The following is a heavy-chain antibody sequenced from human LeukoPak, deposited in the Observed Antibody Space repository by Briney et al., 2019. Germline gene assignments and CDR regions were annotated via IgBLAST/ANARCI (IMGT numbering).Heavy chain of an antibody. V-gene: IGHV1-2*02. CDR3: ARAGGYSYGYSNFGY. D-gene: IGHD5-18*01. Sequence: ASVKVSCKASGYTFTGYYIHWVRQAPGQGLEWMGWINPNSGGTNYAQKFQGRVTMTRDTSISTSYMELSRLRSDDTAVYYCARAGGYSYGYSNFGYWGQGTLVTVSS. CDR1: GYTFTGYY. J-gene: IGHJ4*02. CDR2: INPNSGGT.